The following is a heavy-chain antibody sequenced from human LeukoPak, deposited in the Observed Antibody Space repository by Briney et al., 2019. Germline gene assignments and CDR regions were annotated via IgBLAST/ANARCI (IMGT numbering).Heavy chain of an antibody. CDR2: IIGSGSNT. V-gene: IGHV3-23*01. D-gene: IGHD3-16*01. J-gene: IGHJ4*02. CDR1: GFTFSSYA. CDR3: AKGVLRTGGDY. Sequence: GSLRLSCAASGFTFSSYAMTWARQAPGKGLEWVSSIIGSGSNTYYADSVKGRFTISRDNSKNTLYLQMNSLRAEDTAVYYCAKGVLRTGGDYWGQGTLVTVSS.